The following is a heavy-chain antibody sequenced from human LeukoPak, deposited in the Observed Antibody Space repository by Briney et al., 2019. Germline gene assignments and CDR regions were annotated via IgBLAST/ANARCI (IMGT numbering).Heavy chain of an antibody. CDR3: AGEQQWLAIDY. D-gene: IGHD6-19*01. V-gene: IGHV4-59*01. J-gene: IGHJ4*02. Sequence: SETLSLTCTVSGGSISSYYWSWIRQPPGKGLEWIGYIYYSGSTNYNPSLKSRVTISVDTSKNQFSLKLSSVTAADTAVYYCAGEQQWLAIDYWGQGTLVTVSS. CDR1: GGSISSYY. CDR2: IYYSGST.